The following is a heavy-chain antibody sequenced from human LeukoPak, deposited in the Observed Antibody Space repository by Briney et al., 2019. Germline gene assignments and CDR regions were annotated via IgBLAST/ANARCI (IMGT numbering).Heavy chain of an antibody. CDR3: ARVVASASGTYDFDY. J-gene: IGHJ4*02. V-gene: IGHV3-21*01. CDR1: GFTFSYYS. Sequence: GGSLRLSCAASGFTFSYYSMNWVRQAPGKGLEWVSSISDSSTYIFYADSVKGRFTISRDDAKNSLSLEMNSLRVEDTAVYYCARVVASASGTYDFDYWGQGTLVTVSS. CDR2: ISDSSTYI. D-gene: IGHD3-10*01.